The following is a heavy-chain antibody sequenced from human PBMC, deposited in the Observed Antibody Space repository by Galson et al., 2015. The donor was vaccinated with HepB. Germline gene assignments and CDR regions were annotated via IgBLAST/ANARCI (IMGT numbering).Heavy chain of an antibody. D-gene: IGHD3-10*01. V-gene: IGHV3-48*04. Sequence: SLRLSCAASGFTFSSYNMNWVRQAPGKGLEWVSYISTSSSTIYYADSVKGRFTISRDNAKNLLYMQMNSLRAEDTAVYYCARDRCDSGSYLSYHYGMDVWGQGTTVTVSS. J-gene: IGHJ6*02. CDR1: GFTFSSYN. CDR3: ARDRCDSGSYLSYHYGMDV. CDR2: ISTSSSTI.